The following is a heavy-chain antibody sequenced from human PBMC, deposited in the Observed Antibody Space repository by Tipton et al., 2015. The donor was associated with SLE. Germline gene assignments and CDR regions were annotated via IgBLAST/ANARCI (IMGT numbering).Heavy chain of an antibody. V-gene: IGHV3-48*03. CDR3: ARASGGLVDF. CDR2: ISGGGSNK. J-gene: IGHJ4*02. CDR1: GFAFSSSW. D-gene: IGHD3-10*01. Sequence: SLRLSCAASGFAFSSSWMNWVRQAPGKGLEWVSFISGGGSNKLYADSVKGRFTISRDNAKNSLYLQLNSLRAEDTAVYYCARASGGLVDFWGQGTLVTVSS.